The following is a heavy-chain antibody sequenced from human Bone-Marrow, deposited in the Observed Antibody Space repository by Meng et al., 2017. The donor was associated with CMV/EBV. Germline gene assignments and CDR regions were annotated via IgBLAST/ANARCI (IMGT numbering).Heavy chain of an antibody. CDR1: RFPFSSYS. V-gene: IGHV3-30*03. D-gene: IGHD1-26*01. CDR3: AGELPNFDY. J-gene: IGHJ4*02. CDR2: ISNDGSNK. Sequence: GESLKISCAASRFPFSSYSIHWVRQAPGKGLEWVAVISNDGSNKYYADSVKGRFTISRDNSKNTLYLQMNSLRAEDTAVYYCAGELPNFDYWGQGTLVTVSS.